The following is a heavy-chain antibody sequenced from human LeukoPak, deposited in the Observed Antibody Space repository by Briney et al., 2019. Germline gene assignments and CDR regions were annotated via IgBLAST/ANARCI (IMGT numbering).Heavy chain of an antibody. CDR2: ISYDGSNK. D-gene: IGHD1-26*01. Sequence: GGSLKLSCAASGFTFSSYAMHWVRQAPGKGLEWVAVISYDGSNKYYADSVKGRFTISRDNSKNTLYLQMNSLRAEDTAVYYCARIVVVTFDYWGQGTLVTVSS. CDR1: GFTFSSYA. V-gene: IGHV3-30-3*01. CDR3: ARIVVVTFDY. J-gene: IGHJ4*02.